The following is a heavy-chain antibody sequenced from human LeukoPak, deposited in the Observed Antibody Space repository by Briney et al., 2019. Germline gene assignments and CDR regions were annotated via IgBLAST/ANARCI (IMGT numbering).Heavy chain of an antibody. CDR3: ARDFLGKNWFDP. D-gene: IGHD1-26*01. Sequence: PGRSLRLSCAASGFTFGSYAMHWVRQAPGKGLEWVAVISYDGSNKYYADSVKGRFTISRDNSKNTLYLQMNSLRAEDTAVYYCARDFLGKNWFDPWGQGTLVTVSS. V-gene: IGHV3-30*04. CDR1: GFTFGSYA. J-gene: IGHJ5*02. CDR2: ISYDGSNK.